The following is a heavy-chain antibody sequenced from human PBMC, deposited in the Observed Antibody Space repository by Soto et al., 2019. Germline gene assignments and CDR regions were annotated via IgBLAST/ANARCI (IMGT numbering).Heavy chain of an antibody. D-gene: IGHD6-19*01. V-gene: IGHV4-31*03. CDR2: ISYTGST. Sequence: SETLSLTCTVSGGSISSVGQYLKWIRQHPGKGLEWIGYISYTGSTLYNPSLKSRVTISEDTSNNQLSLEVNSVTAADTAVYYCAREEAVSSPRWFDTWGQGTPVTVSS. CDR1: GGSISSVGQY. J-gene: IGHJ5*02. CDR3: AREEAVSSPRWFDT.